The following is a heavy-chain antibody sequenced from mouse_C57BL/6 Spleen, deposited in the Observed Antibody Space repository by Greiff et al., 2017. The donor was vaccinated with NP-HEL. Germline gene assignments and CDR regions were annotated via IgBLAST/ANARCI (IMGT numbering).Heavy chain of an antibody. CDR3: AREHYGRGYFDV. J-gene: IGHJ1*03. CDR1: GYAFSSSW. CDR2: IYPGDGDT. V-gene: IGHV1-82*01. Sequence: VQLQQSGPELVKPGASVTISCKASGYAFSSSWMNWVKQRPGKGLEWIGRIYPGDGDTNYNGKFKGKATLTADKSSSTAYMQLSSLTSEDSAVYFCAREHYGRGYFDVWGTGTTVTVSS. D-gene: IGHD1-1*01.